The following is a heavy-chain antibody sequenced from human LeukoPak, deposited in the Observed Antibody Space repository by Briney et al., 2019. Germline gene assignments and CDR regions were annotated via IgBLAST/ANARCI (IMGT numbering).Heavy chain of an antibody. D-gene: IGHD6-19*01. CDR3: ARAQWLVSEFDY. Sequence: SETLSLTCAVYGGSFGGYYWSWIRQPPGKGLEWIGEINHSGSTNYNPSLKSRVTISVDTSKNQFSLKLSSVTAADTAVYYCARAQWLVSEFDYWGQGTLVTVSS. CDR1: GGSFGGYY. CDR2: INHSGST. J-gene: IGHJ4*02. V-gene: IGHV4-34*01.